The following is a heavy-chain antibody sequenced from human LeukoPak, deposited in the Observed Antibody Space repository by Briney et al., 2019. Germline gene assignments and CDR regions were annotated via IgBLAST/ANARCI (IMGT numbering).Heavy chain of an antibody. CDR1: GYTFTGYY. CDR3: ARDFGIIMMNWFDP. D-gene: IGHD3-22*01. J-gene: IGHJ5*02. V-gene: IGHV1-2*02. Sequence: ASVKVSCKASGYTFTGYYMHWVRQAPGQGDEWMGWINPNSGGTNYAQKFQGRVTMTRDTSISTAYMELSRLRSDDTAVYYCARDFGIIMMNWFDPWGQGTLVTVSS. CDR2: INPNSGGT.